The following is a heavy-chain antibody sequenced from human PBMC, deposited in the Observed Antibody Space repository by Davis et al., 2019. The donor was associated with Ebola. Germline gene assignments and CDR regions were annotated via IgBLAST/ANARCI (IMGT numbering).Heavy chain of an antibody. V-gene: IGHV3-7*01. CDR2: MVPDGSQI. D-gene: IGHD3-3*01. Sequence: GGSLRLSCAPSGFTFSSYAMHWVRQAPGKGLEWVANMVPDGSQIYYVDSVRGRFTISRDNAKNSVFLQMNSLRVEDTAVYYCSQFWSGYFDYWGQGDLVTVSS. CDR3: SQFWSGYFDY. CDR1: GFTFSSYA. J-gene: IGHJ4*02.